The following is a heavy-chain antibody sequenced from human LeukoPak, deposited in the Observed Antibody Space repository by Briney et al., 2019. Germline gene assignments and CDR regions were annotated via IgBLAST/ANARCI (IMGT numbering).Heavy chain of an antibody. V-gene: IGHV3-11*01. CDR2: ISSSGSAM. CDR1: GFTFSDYY. CDR3: AREGYGDYYPLRY. J-gene: IGHJ4*02. Sequence: GGSLRLSCAASGFTFSDYYMSWIRQAPGKGLEWVSYISSSGSAMYYADSVKGRFTISRDNAKNSLYLQMNSLRAEDTAVYYCAREGYGDYYPLRYWGQGTLVTVSS. D-gene: IGHD4-17*01.